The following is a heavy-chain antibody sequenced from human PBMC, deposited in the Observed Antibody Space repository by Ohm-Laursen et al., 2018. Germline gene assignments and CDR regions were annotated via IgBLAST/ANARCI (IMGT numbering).Heavy chain of an antibody. CDR1: GFSFSSYW. D-gene: IGHD2-15*01. CDR3: AKDFSRSSYGVVDV. J-gene: IGHJ6*02. CDR2: INRDGGSE. V-gene: IGHV3-7*03. Sequence: SLRLSCAASGFSFSSYWMAWVRQTPGKGLEWVANINRDGGSESYVDSVKGRFTISRDNAKNSLYLQMNSLRAEDTALYYCAKDFSRSSYGVVDVWGQGTTVTVSS.